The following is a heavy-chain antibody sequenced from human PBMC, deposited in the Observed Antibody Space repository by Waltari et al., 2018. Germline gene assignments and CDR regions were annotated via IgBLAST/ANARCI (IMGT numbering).Heavy chain of an antibody. J-gene: IGHJ5*02. V-gene: IGHV4-59*01. CDR2: ISYSGNT. Sequence: QVQLQESGPGLVKPSETLSLTCFVSGGSISSYYWSWIRQPPGKGLEWIGYISYSGNTNYNPSLKSRVTISVDTSKNQFSLSLSAVTAADTAVYYCARAGGFGSGSTTWGQGTLVTVSS. D-gene: IGHD3-10*01. CDR1: GGSISSYY. CDR3: ARAGGFGSGSTT.